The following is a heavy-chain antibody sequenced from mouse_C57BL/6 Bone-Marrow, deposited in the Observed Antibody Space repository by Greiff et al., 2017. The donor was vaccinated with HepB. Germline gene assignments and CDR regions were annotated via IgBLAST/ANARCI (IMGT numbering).Heavy chain of an antibody. CDR2: ISSGGDYI. CDR3: TRDDRVLRYPFAY. Sequence: EVKVEESGEGLVKPGGSLKLSCAASGFTFSSYAMSWVRQTPEKRLEWVAYISSGGDYIYYADTVKGRFTISRDNARNTLYLQMSSLKSEDTAMYYCTRDDRVLRYPFAYWGQGTLVTVSA. V-gene: IGHV5-9-1*02. D-gene: IGHD1-1*01. J-gene: IGHJ3*01. CDR1: GFTFSSYA.